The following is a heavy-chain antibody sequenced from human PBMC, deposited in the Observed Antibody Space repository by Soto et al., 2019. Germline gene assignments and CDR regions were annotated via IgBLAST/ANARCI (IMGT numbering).Heavy chain of an antibody. CDR2: IYPGDSDT. CDR1: GYRFINYW. D-gene: IGHD4-17*01. Sequence: GESLKISCKVSGYRFINYWIGWVRQMPGKGLEWMGIIYPGDSDTRYRPSFQGQATIAADKSITTAYLQWTSLKASDTPMYYCASLAGTDYGPLWCFDPWGQGTLGTVSS. CDR3: ASLAGTDYGPLWCFDP. V-gene: IGHV5-51*01. J-gene: IGHJ5*02.